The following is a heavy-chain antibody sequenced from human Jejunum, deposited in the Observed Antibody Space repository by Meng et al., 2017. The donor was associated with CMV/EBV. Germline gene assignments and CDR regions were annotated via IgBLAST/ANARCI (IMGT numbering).Heavy chain of an antibody. CDR2: INPDGGGT. Sequence: YTLAGNNIHWVRQAPGQGPGWMGWINPDGGGTNKAQKLQGRVTMTRDTSIRTVYMEVTTLRSDDTAVYYCARAWGTSQLLSSLDSWGQGTLVTVSS. J-gene: IGHJ4*02. CDR3: ARAWGTSQLLSSLDS. D-gene: IGHD2-2*01. V-gene: IGHV1-2*02. CDR1: YTLAGNN.